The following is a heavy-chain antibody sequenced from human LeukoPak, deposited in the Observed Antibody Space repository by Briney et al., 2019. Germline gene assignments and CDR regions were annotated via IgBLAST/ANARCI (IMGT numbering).Heavy chain of an antibody. CDR2: IFYNGNT. CDR1: GASFSSYY. D-gene: IGHD3-10*01. CDR3: TKSDGYGLIRI. J-gene: IGHJ3*02. Sequence: SETLSLTCTVSGASFSSYYWSWLRQPPGKGLEWIAYIFYNGNTNYNPSLKSRVTISVGTSKTQFSLKVTSVTAADTAAYYCTKSDGYGLIRICGRGTMVTVSS. V-gene: IGHV4-59*01.